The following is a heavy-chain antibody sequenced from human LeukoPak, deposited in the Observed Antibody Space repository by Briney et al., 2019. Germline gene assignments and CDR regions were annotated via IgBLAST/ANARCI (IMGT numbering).Heavy chain of an antibody. CDR2: IYHSGST. V-gene: IGHV4-38-2*01. CDR1: GYSISSGYY. D-gene: IGHD2-2*02. J-gene: IGHJ5*02. Sequence: SETLSLTXAVSGYSISSGYYWGWIRQPPGKGLEWIGSIYHSGSTYYNPSLKSRVTISVDTSKNQFSLKLSSVTAADTAVYYCARLKDIVVVPAAIGVWFDPWGQGTLVTVSS. CDR3: ARLKDIVVVPAAIGVWFDP.